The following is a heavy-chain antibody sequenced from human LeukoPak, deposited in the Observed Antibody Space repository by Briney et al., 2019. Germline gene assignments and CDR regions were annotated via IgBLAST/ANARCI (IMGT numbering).Heavy chain of an antibody. CDR3: AKAAGTYYFDY. CDR1: GFTFSSYG. J-gene: IGHJ4*02. CDR2: ISYDGSNK. Sequence: PGGSLRLSCAASGFTFSSYGMHWVRQAPGKGLEWVAVISYDGSNKYYADSVKGRFTISRDSSKNTLYLQMNSLRAEDTAVYYCAKAAGTYYFDYWGQGTLVTVSS. V-gene: IGHV3-30*18. D-gene: IGHD6-13*01.